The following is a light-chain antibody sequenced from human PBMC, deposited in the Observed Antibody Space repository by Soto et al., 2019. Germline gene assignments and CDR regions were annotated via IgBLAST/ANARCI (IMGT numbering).Light chain of an antibody. CDR3: QQYNNWPYT. CDR1: QTVNRN. CDR2: GAS. J-gene: IGKJ2*01. V-gene: IGKV3-15*01. Sequence: EIVMTQSPATLSVSPGERATLSCRASQTVNRNFAWLQQKPGQAPRVIISGASTRANGVPARFSGSGSGTEFTLTISSLQSEDLAVYFCQQYNNWPYTFGQGTKLEIK.